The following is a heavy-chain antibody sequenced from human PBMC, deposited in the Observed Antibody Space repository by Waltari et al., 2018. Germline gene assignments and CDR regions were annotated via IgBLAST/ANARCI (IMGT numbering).Heavy chain of an antibody. D-gene: IGHD2-21*01. CDR3: ARYFCGGDCYYYYYYYMDV. V-gene: IGHV3-7*01. CDR2: IKQDGSEK. CDR1: GFTFISYG. Sequence: EVQLVESGGGLVQPGGSLRLSCAAPGFTFISYGMSLFRQAPRMGLEWVANIKQDGSEKYYVDSVKGRFTISRDNAKNSLYLQMNSLRAEDTAVYYCARYFCGGDCYYYYYYYMDVWGKGTTVTVSS. J-gene: IGHJ6*03.